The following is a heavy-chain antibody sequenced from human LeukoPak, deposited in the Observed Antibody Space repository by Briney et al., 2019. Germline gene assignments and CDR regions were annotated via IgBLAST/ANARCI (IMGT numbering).Heavy chain of an antibody. V-gene: IGHV3-9*01. CDR3: AKGLVGTTTFMDY. CDR2: ISWNSGSI. J-gene: IGHJ4*02. D-gene: IGHD1-26*01. CDR1: GFTFEDCT. Sequence: GRSLRLSCAASGFTFEDCTMHWVRQAPGKGLEWVSSISWNSGSIAYADSVKGRFTISRDNAKNSLFLQMNSLRAEDTALYYCAKGLVGTTTFMDYWGQGTLVTVSS.